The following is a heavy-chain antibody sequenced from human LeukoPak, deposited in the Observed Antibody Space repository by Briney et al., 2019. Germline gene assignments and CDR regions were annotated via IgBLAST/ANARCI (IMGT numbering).Heavy chain of an antibody. CDR1: GYTLTELS. CDR2: FDPEDGET. Sequence: ASVKVSCKVSGYTLTELSMHWVRQAPGKGLEWMGGFDPEDGETIYAQKFQGRVTMTEDTSTDTAYMELSSLRSEDTAVYYCATDYAPTVTTGHLIIWGQGTLVTVSS. J-gene: IGHJ4*02. V-gene: IGHV1-24*01. D-gene: IGHD4-17*01. CDR3: ATDYAPTVTTGHLII.